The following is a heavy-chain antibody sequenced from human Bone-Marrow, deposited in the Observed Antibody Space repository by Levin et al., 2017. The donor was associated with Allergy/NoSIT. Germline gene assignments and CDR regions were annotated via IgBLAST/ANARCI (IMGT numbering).Heavy chain of an antibody. CDR1: GYTFTDYD. CDR2: VNPSISQT. J-gene: IGHJ6*02. Sequence: ASVKVSCKASGYTFTDYDINWVRQAPGQGLEWMGWVNPSISQTGYAQKFQGRVSMTSDTSKNTAYMELSSLTSDDTAVYYCATAPGSANYFYYGLDVWGQGTTVTVSS. V-gene: IGHV1-8*01. D-gene: IGHD1-26*01. CDR3: ATAPGSANYFYYGLDV.